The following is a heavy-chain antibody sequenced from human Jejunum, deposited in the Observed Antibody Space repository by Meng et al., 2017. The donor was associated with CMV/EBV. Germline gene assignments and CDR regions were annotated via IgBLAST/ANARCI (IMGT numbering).Heavy chain of an antibody. Sequence: EVEVGECEAGLCKPGGFLSFFGIGSGFTFCIYNMNWVREDPGNGLDWVSSINSSSRYINDADSVKGGFTNSRDNAKNSLYVQRKRLRVEDTAIYYCARDIDHWGQGTLVTVSS. J-gene: IGHJ5*02. V-gene: IGHV3-21*01. CDR3: ARDIDH. CDR1: GFTFCIYN. CDR2: INSSSRYI.